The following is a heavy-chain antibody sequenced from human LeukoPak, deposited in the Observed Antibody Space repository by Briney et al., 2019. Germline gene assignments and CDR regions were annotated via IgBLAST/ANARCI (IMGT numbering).Heavy chain of an antibody. V-gene: IGHV1-2*07. CDR1: GYIYTRYY. Sequence: GASVKVSCMASGYIYTRYYRHWVRQAPGQGLEWMGWINPNSGGTNYAHKFQGRVTMTRDTSISTAYMELSRLRSDDTAVYYCARDRPPQLVRLLYFWGQGTLVTVSS. J-gene: IGHJ4*02. CDR2: INPNSGGT. CDR3: ARDRPPQLVRLLYF. D-gene: IGHD6-13*01.